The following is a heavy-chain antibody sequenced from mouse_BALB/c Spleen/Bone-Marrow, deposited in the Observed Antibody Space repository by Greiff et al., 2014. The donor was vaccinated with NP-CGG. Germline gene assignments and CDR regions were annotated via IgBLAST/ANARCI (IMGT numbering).Heavy chain of an antibody. CDR2: ISDGGSYT. J-gene: IGHJ3*01. Sequence: EVQLVESGGGLVKPGGSLKLSCAASGFTFSDYYMYWVRQTPEKRLEWVATISDGGSYTYYPDSVKGRFTISRDNAKNNLYLQMTSLKSEDTAMYYCTRPWGYDRKTEFAYWGQGTLVTVSA. D-gene: IGHD2-2*01. V-gene: IGHV5-4*02. CDR1: GFTFSDYY. CDR3: TRPWGYDRKTEFAY.